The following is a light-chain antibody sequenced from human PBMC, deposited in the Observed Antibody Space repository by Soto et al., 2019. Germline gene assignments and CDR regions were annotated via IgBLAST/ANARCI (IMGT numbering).Light chain of an antibody. CDR1: SSDVDIYNY. Sequence: QSVLAQPPAASGSPGQSVTISCTGTSSDVDIYNYVSWYQQHPGKAPKLIIYEVTKRPSGVPDRFSGSKSGNTASLTVSGLQTEDEAEYYCSSYAGSNTLVFGTGTKVTVL. J-gene: IGLJ1*01. V-gene: IGLV2-8*01. CDR2: EVT. CDR3: SSYAGSNTLV.